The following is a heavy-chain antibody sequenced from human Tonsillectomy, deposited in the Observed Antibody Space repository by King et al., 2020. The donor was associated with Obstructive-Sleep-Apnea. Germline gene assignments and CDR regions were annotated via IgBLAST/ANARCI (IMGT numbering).Heavy chain of an antibody. CDR1: GYTFTSYY. J-gene: IGHJ6*02. V-gene: IGHV1-46*03. CDR2: INPSGGSR. Sequence: QVQLVESGAEVKKPGASVKVSCKASGYTFTSYYMHWVRQAPGQGLEWMGIINPSGGSRSYAQKFQGRLTMTRDTSTSTVYMELSSLRSEDTAVYYCVRDHRTVSTTYYYGMDVWGQGTTVTVSS. CDR3: VRDHRTVSTTYYYGMDV. D-gene: IGHD4-11*01.